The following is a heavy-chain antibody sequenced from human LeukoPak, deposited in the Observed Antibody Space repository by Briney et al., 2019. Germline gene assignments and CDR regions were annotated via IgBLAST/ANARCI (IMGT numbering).Heavy chain of an antibody. Sequence: PSETLSLTCTVPGGSISSYYWSWIRQPPGKGLEWIGYIYYSGSTNYNPSLKSRVTISVDTSKNQFSLKLSSVTAADTAVYYCARGPGLYYYYYGMDVWGQGTTVTVSS. CDR3: ARGPGLYYYYYGMDV. CDR2: IYYSGST. CDR1: GGSISSYY. V-gene: IGHV4-59*01. J-gene: IGHJ6*02.